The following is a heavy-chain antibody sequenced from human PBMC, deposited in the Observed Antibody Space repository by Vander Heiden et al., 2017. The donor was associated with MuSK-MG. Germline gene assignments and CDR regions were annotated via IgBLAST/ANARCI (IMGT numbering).Heavy chain of an antibody. V-gene: IGHV1-18*01. CDR2: ISAYNGNT. J-gene: IGHJ3*01. Sequence: QIQMVQSGTEVKKPGASVKVSCRTSGYSFSQFGFGWVRQAPGQGLEWMGWISAYNGNTHSAEKVHDRVTFTTDASTSTAYMELRSLRFDDTAIYYGARDRGSGWHNNAFDFWGQGTRGTVAS. CDR3: ARDRGSGWHNNAFDF. D-gene: IGHD6-25*01. CDR1: GYSFSQFG.